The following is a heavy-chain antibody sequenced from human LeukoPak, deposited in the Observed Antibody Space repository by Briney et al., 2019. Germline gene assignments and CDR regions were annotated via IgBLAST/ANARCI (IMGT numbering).Heavy chain of an antibody. CDR2: INPKSGGT. J-gene: IGHJ6*03. Sequence: ASVKASCKASRYIFTAYFLHWVRQAPGQGLEWMGWINPKSGGTNYAQNFQGRVTMTRDTSISTAYMELSRLRSDDTAMYFCARNFYQLPTTSYYMGVWGKGTTVIISS. CDR3: ARNFYQLPTTSYYMGV. D-gene: IGHD2-2*01. CDR1: RYIFTAYF. V-gene: IGHV1-2*02.